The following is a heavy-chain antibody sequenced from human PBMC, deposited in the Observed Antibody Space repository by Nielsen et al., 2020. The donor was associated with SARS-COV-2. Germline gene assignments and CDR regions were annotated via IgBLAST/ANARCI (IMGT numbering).Heavy chain of an antibody. Sequence: GESLKISCSASEFTFSSTWMDWVRQAPGQGLVWVSRINPSGSGTAYADSGKGRVAVSRDNAENTVVLQIHSLRVADTAVYYCAGGADFWSGTQKYYMSVWGKGTTVTVSS. CDR2: INPSGSGT. V-gene: IGHV3-74*01. CDR3: AGGADFWSGTQKYYMSV. CDR1: EFTFSSTW. D-gene: IGHD3-3*01. J-gene: IGHJ6*03.